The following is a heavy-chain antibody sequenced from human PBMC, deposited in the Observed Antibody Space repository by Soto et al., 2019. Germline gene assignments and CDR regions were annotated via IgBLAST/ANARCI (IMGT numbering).Heavy chain of an antibody. D-gene: IGHD3-3*01. CDR2: IRSSGSTI. CDR3: ARAITIFGVVFDY. Sequence: GGSLRLSCAASGFTFRDYYMSWIRQAPGQGLEWVSYIRSSGSTIYYADSVKGRFTISRDNAKNSLYLQMNSLRAEDTAVYYCARAITIFGVVFDYWGQGTTVTVSS. J-gene: IGHJ4*03. CDR1: GFTFRDYY. V-gene: IGHV3-11*01.